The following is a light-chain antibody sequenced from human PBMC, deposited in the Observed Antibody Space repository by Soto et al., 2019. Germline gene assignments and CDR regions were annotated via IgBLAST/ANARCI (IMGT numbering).Light chain of an antibody. CDR1: QGISSY. V-gene: IGKV1-9*01. CDR2: AAS. CDR3: QQLNNYALT. Sequence: DIQLTQSPSFLSASVGDRVTITCRASQGISSYLAWYQQKPGKAPKLLIYAASTLQSGVPSSYSGSVSGQESPLTLSSHHPEVFDTYYCQQLNNYALTLGGGPRGE. J-gene: IGKJ4*02.